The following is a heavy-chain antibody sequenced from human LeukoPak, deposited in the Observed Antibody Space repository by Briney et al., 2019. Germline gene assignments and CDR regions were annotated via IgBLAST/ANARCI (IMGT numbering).Heavy chain of an antibody. V-gene: IGHV4-39*01. CDR3: ARRSHMVRGDNWFDP. CDR2: IYYSGST. CDR1: GGSISSSSYY. J-gene: IGHJ5*02. D-gene: IGHD3-10*01. Sequence: PSETLSLTCTVSGGSISSSSYYWGWIRQPPGKGLEWIGSIYYSGSTYYNPSLKSRVTISVDTSKNQFSLKLSSVTAADTAVYYCARRSHMVRGDNWFDPWGQGTLVTVSS.